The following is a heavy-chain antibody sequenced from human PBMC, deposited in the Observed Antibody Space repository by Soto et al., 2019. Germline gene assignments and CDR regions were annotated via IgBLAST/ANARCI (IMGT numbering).Heavy chain of an antibody. CDR1: GFTFSDHY. J-gene: IGHJ4*02. V-gene: IGHV3-72*01. Sequence: GGSLRLSCAASGFTFSDHYMDWVRQAPGKGLEWVGRTRNKANSYTTEYAASVKGRFTISRDDSMNSLYLQMNTLITEDTAVYYCVRSNAYSPLDYWGQGTLVTVSS. CDR3: VRSNAYSPLDY. CDR2: TRNKANSYTT. D-gene: IGHD3-16*01.